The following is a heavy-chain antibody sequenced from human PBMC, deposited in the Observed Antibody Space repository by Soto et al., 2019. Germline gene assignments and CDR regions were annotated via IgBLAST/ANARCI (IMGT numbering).Heavy chain of an antibody. CDR3: ARTSIFGVVLNAFDI. J-gene: IGHJ3*02. Sequence: SETLSLTCTVSGGSFSVGGYYWSWIRQHPGKGLEWMGYISYSGNTKYKPSLQSRITISVDTSENQFSLRLTSVTAADTAIYFCARTSIFGVVLNAFDIWGQGTLVTVSS. V-gene: IGHV4-31*03. CDR2: ISYSGNT. D-gene: IGHD3-3*01. CDR1: GGSFSVGGYY.